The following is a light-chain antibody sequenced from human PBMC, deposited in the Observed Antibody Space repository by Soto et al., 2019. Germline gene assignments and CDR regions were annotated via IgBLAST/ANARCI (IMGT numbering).Light chain of an antibody. CDR3: AAWDDSLNGSVV. J-gene: IGLJ2*01. CDR2: SNN. Sequence: QSVLTQPPSASGTPGQRVTISCSGSSSDIGSNTVNWYQQFPGTAPKLLIYSNNLRPSGVPDRFSGSKSGTSASLAISGLQSEDEADYYCAAWDDSLNGSVVFGGGTKLTVL. CDR1: SSDIGSNT. V-gene: IGLV1-44*01.